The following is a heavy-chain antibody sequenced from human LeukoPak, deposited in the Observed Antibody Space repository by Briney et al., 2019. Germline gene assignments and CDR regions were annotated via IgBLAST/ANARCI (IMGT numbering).Heavy chain of an antibody. CDR3: ARGRSNYYGMDV. D-gene: IGHD1-26*01. V-gene: IGHV4-59*01. Sequence: SETLSLTCSVSDVSINSYYWNWIRPPPGKGLEWIGHIYYNGNTNYSPSLKSRVTMSVDTSKNLFSLKVSSVTAADTAVYYCARGRSNYYGMDVWGQGTTVTVSS. J-gene: IGHJ6*02. CDR2: IYYNGNT. CDR1: DVSINSYY.